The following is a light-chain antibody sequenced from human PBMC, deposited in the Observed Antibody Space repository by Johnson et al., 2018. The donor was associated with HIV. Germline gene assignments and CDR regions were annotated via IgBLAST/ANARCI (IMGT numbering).Light chain of an antibody. J-gene: IGLJ1*01. V-gene: IGLV1-51*02. CDR2: EDN. Sequence: SVLTQPPLVSAAPGQTVTISCSGSSSNVGSSFVSWYRQVPGTAPKLLIYEDNKRPSGIPDRFSGSKSGATATLGITGLQTGDEADYYCGIWDASLSPLYVFRSGPSITVL. CDR3: GIWDASLSPLYV. CDR1: SSNVGSSF.